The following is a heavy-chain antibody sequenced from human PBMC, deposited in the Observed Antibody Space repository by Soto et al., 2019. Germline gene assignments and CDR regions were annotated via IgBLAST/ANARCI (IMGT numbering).Heavy chain of an antibody. CDR1: GGSINSSDHF. D-gene: IGHD3-10*02. J-gene: IGHJ5*02. V-gene: IGHV4-39*01. CDR2: VYYTETT. CDR3: ARQRVLSTNMFITSFDP. Sequence: SETLSLTCSLSGGSINSSDHFWGWIRQTPGKGLEWIGSVYYTETTYYNPSLKSPVTISVETSRNTFSLKVNSVTAADTGIYYCARQRVLSTNMFITSFDPWGQGTLVTVS.